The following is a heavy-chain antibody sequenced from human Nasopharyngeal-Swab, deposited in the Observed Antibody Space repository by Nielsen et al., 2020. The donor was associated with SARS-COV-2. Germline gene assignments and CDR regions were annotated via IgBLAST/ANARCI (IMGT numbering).Heavy chain of an antibody. Sequence: GESLKISCAASGFTFRSYAMSWVRQAPGKGLEWVSAISGSGGSTYYADSVKGRFTIPRDNSKNTLYLQMNSLRAEDTAVYYCAKGPILYWGQGTLVTVSS. CDR3: AKGPILY. J-gene: IGHJ4*02. CDR1: GFTFRSYA. V-gene: IGHV3-23*01. CDR2: ISGSGGST.